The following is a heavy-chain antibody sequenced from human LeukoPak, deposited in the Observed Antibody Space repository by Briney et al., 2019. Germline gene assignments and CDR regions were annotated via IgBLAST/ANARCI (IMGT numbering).Heavy chain of an antibody. D-gene: IGHD3-10*01. V-gene: IGHV3-11*06. J-gene: IGHJ4*02. CDR1: GFTFSYYY. Sequence: KTGGSLRLSCAASGFTFSYYYMSWIRQAPGKGLEWVSYISSSGSDTTYSDSVKGRFTISRDNAKNSLYLQMNSLRIEDTAVYYCGRGSVGFGELNYWGQGTLVTVSS. CDR2: ISSSGSDT. CDR3: GRGSVGFGELNY.